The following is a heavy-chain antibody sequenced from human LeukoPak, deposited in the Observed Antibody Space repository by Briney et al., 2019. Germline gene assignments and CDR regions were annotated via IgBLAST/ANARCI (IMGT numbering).Heavy chain of an antibody. J-gene: IGHJ5*02. CDR2: INHSGST. D-gene: IGHD2-15*01. V-gene: IGHV4-34*01. Sequence: SETLSLTCAVYGGSFSGYYWSWIRQPPGKGLEWIGEINHSGSTNYNPSLKSRVTISVDTSKNQLSLKLSSVTAADTAVYYCARALRIVVVVAATRTSPGGWFDPWGQGTLVTVSS. CDR1: GGSFSGYY. CDR3: ARALRIVVVVAATRTSPGGWFDP.